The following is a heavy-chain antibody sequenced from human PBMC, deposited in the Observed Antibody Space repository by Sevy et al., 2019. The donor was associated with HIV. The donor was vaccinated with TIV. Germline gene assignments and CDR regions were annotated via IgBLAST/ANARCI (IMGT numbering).Heavy chain of an antibody. D-gene: IGHD2-15*01. CDR2: IYTSGST. V-gene: IGHV4-4*07. Sequence: SETLSLTYTVSGGSISSYYWIWIRQPAGKGLEWIGRIYTSGSTNYNPSLKSRVTMSVDTSKNQFSLKLSSVTAADTAVYYCASGKVAANYNWFDPWGQGTLVTVSS. J-gene: IGHJ5*02. CDR1: GGSISSYY. CDR3: ASGKVAANYNWFDP.